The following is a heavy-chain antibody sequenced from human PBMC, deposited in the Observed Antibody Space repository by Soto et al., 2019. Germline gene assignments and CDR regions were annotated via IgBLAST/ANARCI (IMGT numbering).Heavy chain of an antibody. Sequence: QVQLVESGGGVVQPGRSLRLSCAASGFTFSSYGMHWVRQAPGKGLEWVAVISYDGSNKYYADSVKGRFTISRDNSKKTLYLQMKSLRAEDTAVYYCAKSVAVAGNYYYGMDVWGQGTTVTVSS. CDR1: GFTFSSYG. D-gene: IGHD6-19*01. CDR3: AKSVAVAGNYYYGMDV. V-gene: IGHV3-30*18. CDR2: ISYDGSNK. J-gene: IGHJ6*02.